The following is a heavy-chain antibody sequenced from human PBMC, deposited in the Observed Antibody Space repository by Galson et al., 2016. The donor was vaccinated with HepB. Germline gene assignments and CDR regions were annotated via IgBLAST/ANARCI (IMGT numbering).Heavy chain of an antibody. V-gene: IGHV6-1*01. CDR3: ARSYLLGRGFGW. CDR1: GDSVSSNSAG. D-gene: IGHD7-27*01. J-gene: IGHJ4*02. Sequence: CAISGDSVSSNSAGWNWIRQSPSRGLEWLGRTFYRSNWQNDYADSVKGRITIIPDTSKNQFSMQLNSVTPDDTAVYYCARSYLLGRGFGWWGQGTLVTVSS. CDR2: TFYRSNWQN.